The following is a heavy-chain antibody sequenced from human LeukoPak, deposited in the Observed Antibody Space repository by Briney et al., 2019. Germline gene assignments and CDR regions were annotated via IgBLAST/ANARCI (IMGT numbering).Heavy chain of an antibody. CDR2: IIPILGIA. D-gene: IGHD5-18*01. Sequence: SVRVSCKASGGTFSSYAISWVRQAPGQGLEWMGRIIPILGIANYAQKFQGRVTITADKSTSTAYMELSSLRSEDTAVYYCARGGIQLWTVDYWGQGTLVTVSS. J-gene: IGHJ4*02. CDR1: GGTFSSYA. CDR3: ARGGIQLWTVDY. V-gene: IGHV1-69*04.